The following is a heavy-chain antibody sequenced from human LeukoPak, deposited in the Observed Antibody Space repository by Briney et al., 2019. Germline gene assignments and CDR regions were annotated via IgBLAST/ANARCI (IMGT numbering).Heavy chain of an antibody. CDR3: ARDQEGFDY. CDR1: GYTFTNNY. CDR2: IYPRDGST. J-gene: IGHJ4*02. Sequence: ASVKVSCKASGYTFTNNYLHWVRQAPGQGLEWMGMIYPRDGSTSYAQNFQGRVTVSRDTSTTTVHMELRGLRSEDTAVYYCARDQEGFDYWGQGTVVTVSS. V-gene: IGHV1-46*01.